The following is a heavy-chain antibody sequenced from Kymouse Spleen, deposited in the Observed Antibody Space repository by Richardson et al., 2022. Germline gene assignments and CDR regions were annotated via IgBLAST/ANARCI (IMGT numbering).Heavy chain of an antibody. CDR1: GGSFSGYY. D-gene: IGHD6-13*01. CDR2: INHSGST. Sequence: QVQLQQWGAGLLKPSETLSLTCAVYGGSFSGYYWSWIRQPPGKGLEWIGEINHSGSTNYNPSLKSRVTISVDTSKNQFSLKLSSVTAADTAVYYCAREKIAAAGTGYYYYYGMDVWGQGTTVTVSS. J-gene: IGHJ6*02. V-gene: IGHV4-34*01. CDR3: AREKIAAAGTGYYYYYGMDV.